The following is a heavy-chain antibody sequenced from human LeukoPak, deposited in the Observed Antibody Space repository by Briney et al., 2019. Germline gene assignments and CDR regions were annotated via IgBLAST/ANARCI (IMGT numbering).Heavy chain of an antibody. J-gene: IGHJ4*02. CDR2: INTDDSST. CDR1: GFTFSSYW. CDR3: ARDGYNGFDY. D-gene: IGHD5-24*01. Sequence: GGSLRLSCAASGFTFSSYWMHWVRQAPGKGLVWVSHINTDDSSTSYADSVKGRFTISRDNAKNTLYLQMNSLRDEDTAVYYCARDGYNGFDYWGQGTLVTVSS. V-gene: IGHV3-74*01.